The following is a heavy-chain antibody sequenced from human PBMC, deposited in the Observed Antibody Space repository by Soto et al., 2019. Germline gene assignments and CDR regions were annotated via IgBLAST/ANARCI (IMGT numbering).Heavy chain of an antibody. CDR1: GGTFSSYA. Sequence: QVQLVQSGAEVKKPGSSVKVSCKASGGTFSSYAISWVRQAPGQGLEWMGGIIPIFGTANYAQKFQGRVTITEDESTSTAYMELSSLRSEDTAVYYCARDGRRHSSSSDYYYSYGMDVWGQGTTVTVSS. J-gene: IGHJ6*02. D-gene: IGHD6-6*01. CDR2: IIPIFGTA. CDR3: ARDGRRHSSSSDYYYSYGMDV. V-gene: IGHV1-69*01.